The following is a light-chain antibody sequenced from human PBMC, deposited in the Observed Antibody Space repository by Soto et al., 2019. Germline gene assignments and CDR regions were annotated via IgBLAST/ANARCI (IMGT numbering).Light chain of an antibody. J-gene: IGLJ1*01. Sequence: VLTQPASVSGSPGQSVTISCAGTSSDVGGYNFVSWYQQHPGKAPQLMIYDVSSRPSGVSNRFSGSKSGNTASLTISGLQAEDEADYYCSSYTSSYTYVFGTGTKVTVL. V-gene: IGLV2-14*03. CDR3: SSYTSSYTYV. CDR2: DVS. CDR1: SSDVGGYNF.